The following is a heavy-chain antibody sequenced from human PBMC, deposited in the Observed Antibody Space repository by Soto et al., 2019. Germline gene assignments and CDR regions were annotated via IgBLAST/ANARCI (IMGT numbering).Heavy chain of an antibody. CDR1: GYTFTSYG. Sequence: VKVSCKASGYTFTSYGISWVRQAPGQGLEWMGWISAYNGNTNYAQKLQGRVTMTTDTSTSTAYMELRSLRSDDTAVYYCASDLHYYDSSVPVDGEAPPEYYYYGMDVWGQGTTVTVSS. CDR3: ASDLHYYDSSVPVDGEAPPEYYYYGMDV. D-gene: IGHD3-22*01. CDR2: ISAYNGNT. J-gene: IGHJ6*02. V-gene: IGHV1-18*04.